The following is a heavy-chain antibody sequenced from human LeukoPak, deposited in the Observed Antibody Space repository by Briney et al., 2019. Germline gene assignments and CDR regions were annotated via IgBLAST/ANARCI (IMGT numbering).Heavy chain of an antibody. CDR1: GFTFSSYS. CDR2: TDSSGSYR. V-gene: IGHV3-21*01. D-gene: IGHD4-17*01. Sequence: GGSLRLSCAASGFTFSSYSMNWVRQAPGKGLEWVASTDSSGSYRYYADSVKGRFTISRDNAKNSLYLQMNSLRAEDTAVYYCARDLGDYYEYWGQGTLVTVSS. J-gene: IGHJ4*02. CDR3: ARDLGDYYEY.